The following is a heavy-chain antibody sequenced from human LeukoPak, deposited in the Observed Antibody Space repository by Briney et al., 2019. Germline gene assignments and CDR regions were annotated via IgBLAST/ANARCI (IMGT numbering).Heavy chain of an antibody. V-gene: IGHV4-4*07. J-gene: IGHJ4*02. Sequence: PSETLSLTCTVSGGSISSYYWNWIRQPAGKGLGWIGRIYTSGSTSYNSSLKSRVTMSVDTSKNQFSLKLSSVTAADTAVYYCARDVGGYNYGYSLDYWGQGTLVSVSS. CDR3: ARDVGGYNYGYSLDY. D-gene: IGHD5-18*01. CDR1: GGSISSYY. CDR2: IYTSGST.